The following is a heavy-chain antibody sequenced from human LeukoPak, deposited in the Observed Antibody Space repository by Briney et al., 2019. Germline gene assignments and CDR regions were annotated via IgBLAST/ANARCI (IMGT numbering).Heavy chain of an antibody. J-gene: IGHJ4*02. CDR1: GGSISSYY. V-gene: IGHV4-59*12. CDR2: IYYSGST. CDR3: ARAVRGVIDYFDY. D-gene: IGHD3-10*01. Sequence: SETLSLTCTVSGGSISSYYWSWIRQPPGKGLEWIGYIYYSGSTNYNPSLTSRVTISVDTSKDQFSLKLSPVTAADTAVNDCARAVRGVIDYFDYWGQGTLVTVSS.